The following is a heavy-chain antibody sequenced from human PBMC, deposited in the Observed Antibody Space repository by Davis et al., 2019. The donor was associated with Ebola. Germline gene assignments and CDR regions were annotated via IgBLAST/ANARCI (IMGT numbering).Heavy chain of an antibody. D-gene: IGHD6-19*01. CDR3: ARGKDSSGWYGDDAFDF. J-gene: IGHJ3*01. CDR1: TFTFSSYS. Sequence: GGSLRLSCAVSTFTFSSYSMNWVRQAPGKGLEWVSSISSSSFYIYYADSVKGRFTISRDNAKNSLYLQMNSLRAEDTAVYYCARGKDSSGWYGDDAFDFWGQGTMVTVSS. CDR2: ISSSSFYI. V-gene: IGHV3-21*01.